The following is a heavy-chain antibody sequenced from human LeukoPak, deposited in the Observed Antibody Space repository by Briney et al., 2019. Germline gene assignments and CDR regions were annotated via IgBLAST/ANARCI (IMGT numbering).Heavy chain of an antibody. J-gene: IGHJ5*02. V-gene: IGHV4-31*03. CDR2: IYYSGST. Sequence: PSETLSLTCTVSGGSISSGGYYWSWIRQHPGKGLEWIGYIYYSGSTYYNPSLKSRVTISVDTSKNQFSLKLSSVTAADTAVYYCARGITAYCGGDCYSAWFDPWGQGTLVTVSS. D-gene: IGHD2-21*02. CDR1: GGSISSGGYY. CDR3: ARGITAYCGGDCYSAWFDP.